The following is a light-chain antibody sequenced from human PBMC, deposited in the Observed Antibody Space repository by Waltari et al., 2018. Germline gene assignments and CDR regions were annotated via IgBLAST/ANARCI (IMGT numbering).Light chain of an antibody. CDR2: IHN. J-gene: IGLJ3*02. Sequence: QSVLTQPPSASGAPGQSVTISCSGSTSNIGSSTVNWYQQLPGTAPKLLISIHNERPSGVPDRFSGSTSGTSASLAISGLQSEEEAHYYCAAWDDSLNAWVFGGGTKLTVL. CDR3: AAWDDSLNAWV. CDR1: TSNIGSST. V-gene: IGLV1-44*01.